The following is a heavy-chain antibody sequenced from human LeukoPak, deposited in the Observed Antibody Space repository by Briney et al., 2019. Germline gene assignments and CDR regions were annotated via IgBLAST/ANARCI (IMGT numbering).Heavy chain of an antibody. D-gene: IGHD2-15*01. CDR2: FDPEDGET. CDR1: GYTLTELS. V-gene: IGHV1-24*01. Sequence: ASVKVFCKVSGYTLTELSMHWVRQAPGKGLEWMGGFDPEDGETIYAQKFQGRVTMTEDTSTDTAYMELNSLRAEDTAVYYCAKGSYARQGYCSGGSCYDYYYYGMDVWGQGTTVTVSS. J-gene: IGHJ6*02. CDR3: AKGSYARQGYCSGGSCYDYYYYGMDV.